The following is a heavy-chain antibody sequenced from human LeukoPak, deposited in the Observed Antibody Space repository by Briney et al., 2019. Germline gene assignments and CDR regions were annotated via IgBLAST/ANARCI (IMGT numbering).Heavy chain of an antibody. J-gene: IGHJ4*02. CDR1: GGSISSGDYY. Sequence: SETLSLTCTVSGGSISSGDYYWSWIRQPPGKGLEWIGYIYYSGSTYYNPSLKSRVTISVDTSKNQFSLKLSSVTAADTAVYYCARTIVVVTAIDYGGQGPLVTVSS. V-gene: IGHV4-30-4*01. CDR2: IYYSGST. CDR3: ARTIVVVTAIDY. D-gene: IGHD2-21*02.